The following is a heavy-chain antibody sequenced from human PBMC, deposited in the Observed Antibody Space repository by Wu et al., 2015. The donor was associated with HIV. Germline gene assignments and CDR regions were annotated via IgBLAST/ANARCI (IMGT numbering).Heavy chain of an antibody. Sequence: QVQLVQSGAGVKKPGASVTVSCKTSGYTFTGYYIHWVRQAPGQGLEWMGGIIPLFGTTEYAHIFQGRVTITTDESTSTAYMRLSSLTSADTAVYYCATPRSPGFSSAWPTYFDFWGQGTLVTVSS. CDR2: IIPLFGTT. J-gene: IGHJ4*02. V-gene: IGHV1-69*01. D-gene: IGHD6-19*01. CDR3: ATPRSPGFSSAWPTYFDF. CDR1: GYTFTGYY.